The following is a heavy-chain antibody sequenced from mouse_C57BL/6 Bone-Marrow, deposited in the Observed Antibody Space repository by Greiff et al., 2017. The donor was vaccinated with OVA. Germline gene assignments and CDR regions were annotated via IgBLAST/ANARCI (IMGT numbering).Heavy chain of an antibody. CDR3: TRPHYYGSSPDY. CDR2: IYPGNSDT. CDR1: GYTFTSYW. Sequence: VQLQQSGTVLARPGASVKMSCKTSGYTFTSYWMHWVKQRPGQGLEWIGAIYPGNSDTSYNQKFKGKAKLTAVTSASTAYMELSSLTKEDSAVYYCTRPHYYGSSPDYWGQGTTLTVSS. J-gene: IGHJ2*01. D-gene: IGHD1-1*01. V-gene: IGHV1-5*01.